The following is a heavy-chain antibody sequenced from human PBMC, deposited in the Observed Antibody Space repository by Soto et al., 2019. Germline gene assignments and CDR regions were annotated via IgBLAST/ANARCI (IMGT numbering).Heavy chain of an antibody. J-gene: IGHJ4*01. Sequence: QVQLVQSGAEVKRPGASVMVSCKASGNTNTIYFIHWLRQAPGQGLEWMGWINSVSGGTNFAHKFQGRVTMTRDTSTTTSFMELSGLTSADTAVYYCARGGSYYALWGQGTLVSVSS. D-gene: IGHD1-26*01. CDR1: GNTNTIYF. CDR2: INSVSGGT. V-gene: IGHV1-2*02. CDR3: ARGGSYYAL.